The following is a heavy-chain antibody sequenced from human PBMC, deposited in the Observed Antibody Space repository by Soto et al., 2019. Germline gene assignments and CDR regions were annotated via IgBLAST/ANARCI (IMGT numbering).Heavy chain of an antibody. CDR1: GGSISGYY. J-gene: IGHJ4*02. CDR2: IYYSGST. Sequence: PSETLSLTCTVSGGSISGYYLSWIRQPPGKRLEWIGYIYYSGSTNYNPSLKSRVTISVDTSKNQFSLKLSSVTAADTAVYYCARLLADFWSGYYSGGVLFGYWGQGTLVTVSS. D-gene: IGHD3-3*01. V-gene: IGHV4-59*08. CDR3: ARLLADFWSGYYSGGVLFGY.